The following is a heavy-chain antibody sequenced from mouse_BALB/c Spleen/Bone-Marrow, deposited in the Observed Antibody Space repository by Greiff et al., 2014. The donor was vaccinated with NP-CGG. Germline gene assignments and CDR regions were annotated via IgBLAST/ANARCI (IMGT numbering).Heavy chain of an antibody. CDR2: IWSGGST. Sequence: VQLQQSGPGLVKPSQSLSITCTVSGFSLTTYGLHWIRQSPGKGLEWLGVIWSGGSTDYNAAFISRLIITKDNSKNQVFFKMNSLQTDDTAICYCVRKGYTGYFDVWGAGTTVTVSS. V-gene: IGHV2-2*01. J-gene: IGHJ1*01. D-gene: IGHD2-2*01. CDR1: GFSLTTYG. CDR3: VRKGYTGYFDV.